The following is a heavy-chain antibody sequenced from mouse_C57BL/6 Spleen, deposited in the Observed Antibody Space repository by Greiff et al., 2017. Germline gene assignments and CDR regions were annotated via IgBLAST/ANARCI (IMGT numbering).Heavy chain of an antibody. D-gene: IGHD2-1*01. CDR1: GFTFSSYA. J-gene: IGHJ2*01. CDR3: ARDLNGNYFFDY. V-gene: IGHV5-4*01. CDR2: ISDGGSYT. Sequence: DVKLVESGGGLVKPGGSLKLSCAASGFTFSSYAMSWVRQTPEKRLEWVATISDGGSYTYYPDNVKGRFTISRDNAKNNLYLQMSHLKSEDTAMYYCARDLNGNYFFDYWGQGTTLTVSS.